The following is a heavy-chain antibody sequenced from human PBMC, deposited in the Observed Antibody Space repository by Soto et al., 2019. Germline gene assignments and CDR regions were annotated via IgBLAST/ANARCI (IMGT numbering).Heavy chain of an antibody. Sequence: PSETLSLTCAVYGGSFSGYYWSWIRQPPGKGLEWIGEINHSGSTNYNPSLKSRVTISVDTSKNQFSLKLSSVTAADTAVYYCARVPRITGTEQGGRGNYYYYGMDVWGQGTTVTVSS. CDR3: ARVPRITGTEQGGRGNYYYYGMDV. CDR2: INHSGST. V-gene: IGHV4-34*01. J-gene: IGHJ6*02. CDR1: GGSFSGYY. D-gene: IGHD1-20*01.